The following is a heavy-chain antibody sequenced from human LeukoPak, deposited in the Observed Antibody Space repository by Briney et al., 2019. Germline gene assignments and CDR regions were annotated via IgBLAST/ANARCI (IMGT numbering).Heavy chain of an antibody. Sequence: TGGSLRLSCAASGXTFSSYSMNWVRQAPGKGLEWVSSISSSSSHIYYADSVKGRFTISRDNAKNSLYLQMNSLRAEDTAVYYCARDQGLGTFDIWGQGTMVTVSS. CDR1: GXTFSSYS. CDR2: ISSSSSHI. V-gene: IGHV3-21*01. J-gene: IGHJ3*02. CDR3: ARDQGLGTFDI.